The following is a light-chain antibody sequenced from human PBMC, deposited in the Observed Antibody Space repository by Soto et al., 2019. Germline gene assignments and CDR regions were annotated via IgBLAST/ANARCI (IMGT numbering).Light chain of an antibody. CDR3: QSYDSSPDAV. Sequence: QSVLTQPPSVSGAPGQRVTISCTGSSSNIGAGYDVHWYQQIPGTAPKLLIYGNSNRPSGVPDRFSGSKSGTSASLAINGLQAEDEADYYCQSYDSSPDAVFGGGTQLTVL. J-gene: IGLJ7*01. CDR2: GNS. CDR1: SSNIGAGYD. V-gene: IGLV1-40*01.